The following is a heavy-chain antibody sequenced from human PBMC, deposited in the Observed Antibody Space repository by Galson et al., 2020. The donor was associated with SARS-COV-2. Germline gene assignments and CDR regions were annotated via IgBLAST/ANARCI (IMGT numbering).Heavy chain of an antibody. D-gene: IGHD3-22*01. CDR1: GYSVSTTNY. J-gene: IGHJ2*01. Sequence: SQTLSLTCTVSGYSVSTTNYWGWVRQPPGRGLEWIGSVYPSGTTYYNPSLKSRVTISVDTSKNQFSLRLDSVTAADAALYYCARQGVNMIVLVTVPGWYFDLWGRGTLVTVSS. CDR2: VYPSGTT. CDR3: ARQGVNMIVLVTVPGWYFDL. V-gene: IGHV4-38-2*02.